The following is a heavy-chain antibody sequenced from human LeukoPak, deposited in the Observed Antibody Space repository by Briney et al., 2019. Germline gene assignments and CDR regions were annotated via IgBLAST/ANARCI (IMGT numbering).Heavy chain of an antibody. D-gene: IGHD2-21*02. CDR2: INPNSGGT. V-gene: IGHV1-2*04. CDR3: ARSGWDCGGDRYSDYYYYGMDV. Sequence: ASVKVSCKASGYTFTGYYMHWVRQAPGQGLEWMGWINPNSGGTNYAQKFQGWVTMTRDTSISTAYMELSRLRSDDTAVYYCARSGWDCGGDRYSDYYYYGMDVWGQGTTVTVSS. CDR1: GYTFTGYY. J-gene: IGHJ6*02.